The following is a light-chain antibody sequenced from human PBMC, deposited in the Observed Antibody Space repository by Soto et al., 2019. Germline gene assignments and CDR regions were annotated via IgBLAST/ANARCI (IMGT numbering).Light chain of an antibody. CDR2: AAS. Sequence: DLQMTQSPSSLSASVGDRVTITCRASQSIRNYLNWYQQKPGKAPKLLIYAASSLQSGVPSRFSGSGSGTDFTLTISRLQPADFATYYCQQSSSTPPWTFGQGTKVEIK. CDR3: QQSSSTPPWT. CDR1: QSIRNY. J-gene: IGKJ1*01. V-gene: IGKV1-39*01.